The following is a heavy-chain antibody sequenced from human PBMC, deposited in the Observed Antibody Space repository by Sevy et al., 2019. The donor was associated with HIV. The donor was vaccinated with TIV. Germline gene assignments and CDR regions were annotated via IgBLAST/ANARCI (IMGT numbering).Heavy chain of an antibody. Sequence: GGSLRLSCAASGFTFSSYAMSWVRQAPGKGLEWVSAISGSGGSTYYADSVKGRFTISRDNSKNTLYLQMNSLRAEDTAVYYCAKADIARGVSSGYYYYYGMDVWGQGTTVTVSS. CDR3: AKADIARGVSSGYYYYYGMDV. D-gene: IGHD3-22*01. CDR2: ISGSGGST. V-gene: IGHV3-23*01. CDR1: GFTFSSYA. J-gene: IGHJ6*02.